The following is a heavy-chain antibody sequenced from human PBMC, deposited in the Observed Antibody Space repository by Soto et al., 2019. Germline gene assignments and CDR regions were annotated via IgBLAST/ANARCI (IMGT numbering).Heavy chain of an antibody. CDR1: GGSISNHY. D-gene: IGHD7-27*01. Sequence: QVQLQESGPGLVKPSETLSLTCTVSGGSISNHYWSWIRQPPGKGLEWIGYIYYNGNTNYNPSLKGGVTRSVDTSKNQLSLKLSSVTAADTAVYYCARSNWYSEYWGQGTLVTVSS. J-gene: IGHJ4*02. V-gene: IGHV4-59*11. CDR2: IYYNGNT. CDR3: ARSNWYSEY.